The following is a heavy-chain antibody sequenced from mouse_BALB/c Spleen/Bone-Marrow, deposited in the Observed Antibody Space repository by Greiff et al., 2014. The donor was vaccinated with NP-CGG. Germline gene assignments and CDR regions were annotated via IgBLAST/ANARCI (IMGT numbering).Heavy chain of an antibody. Sequence: VQLQQSGPELVKPGASVKISCKASGYSFTGYFLNWVMQSHGKRLEWIGRINPYNGDTFYNQKFKDKATLTVDKSSSTAHMEVRSLAPEDSAVYYCARSEDYGFTYWGQGTLVTVSA. V-gene: IGHV1-20*02. CDR1: GYSFTGYF. CDR3: ARSEDYGFTY. J-gene: IGHJ3*01. CDR2: INPYNGDT. D-gene: IGHD1-1*02.